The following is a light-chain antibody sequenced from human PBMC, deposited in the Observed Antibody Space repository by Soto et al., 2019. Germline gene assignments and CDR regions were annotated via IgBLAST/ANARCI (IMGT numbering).Light chain of an antibody. CDR2: EAS. CDR1: STDFVTYNR. CDR3: SAYTVSRTYV. J-gene: IGLJ1*01. V-gene: IGLV2-18*02. Sequence: QSALTQPPSVSGSPGQSVTISCTGTSTDFVTYNRVSWYQQPPGTAPKLIVYEASNRPSGVPDRFSGSKSGNTASLTISGLQAADEADYYCSAYTVSRTYVFGTGTKLTVL.